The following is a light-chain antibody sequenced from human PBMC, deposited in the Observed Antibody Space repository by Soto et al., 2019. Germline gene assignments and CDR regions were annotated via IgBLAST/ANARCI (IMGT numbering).Light chain of an antibody. CDR1: ESVLYSSNNKNY. CDR2: WAS. J-gene: IGKJ4*01. V-gene: IGKV4-1*01. CDR3: QQYSSTPFT. Sequence: DIVMTQSPDSLAVSLGERATINCKSSESVLYSSNNKNYLAWYQQKPGQPPKLLIYWASTREFGVPDRFSGSGSGTDFTLTISCLQAEDVAVYYCQQYSSTPFTFGLGAKVEIK.